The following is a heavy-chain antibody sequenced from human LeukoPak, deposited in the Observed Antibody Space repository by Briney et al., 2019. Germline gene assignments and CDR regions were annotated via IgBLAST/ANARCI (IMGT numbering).Heavy chain of an antibody. D-gene: IGHD3-22*01. V-gene: IGHV4-39*01. CDR3: ARVGAGNSGYYSSQYFDL. CDR1: GGSISSSSYY. CDR2: IYYSGST. J-gene: IGHJ2*01. Sequence: PSETLSLTCTVSGGSISSSSYYWGWIRQPPGKGLEWIGSIYYSGSTYYNPSLKSRVTISVDTSKNQFSLKLSSVTAADTAVYYCARVGAGNSGYYSSQYFDLWGRGTLVTVSS.